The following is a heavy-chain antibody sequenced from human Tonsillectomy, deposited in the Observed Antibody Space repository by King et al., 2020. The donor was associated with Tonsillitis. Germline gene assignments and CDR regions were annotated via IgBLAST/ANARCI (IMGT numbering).Heavy chain of an antibody. CDR3: ARGYCANGICLDAFDI. D-gene: IGHD2-8*01. CDR1: GDSISRGDYS. V-gene: IGHV4-30-4*07. Sequence: VQLQESGPGLVKPSQTLSLTCAVSGDSISRGDYSWSWIRQPPGKGLEWIGYIYYSGGTYCNPSLKSRVTISVDASKNHFSLKLSSVTAADTAVYYCARGYCANGICLDAFDIWGQGTMVTVSS. CDR2: IYYSGGT. J-gene: IGHJ3*02.